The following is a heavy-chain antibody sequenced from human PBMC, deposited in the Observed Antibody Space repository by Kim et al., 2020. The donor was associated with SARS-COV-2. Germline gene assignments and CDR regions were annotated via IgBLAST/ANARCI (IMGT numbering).Heavy chain of an antibody. CDR1: GFTFSSYA. V-gene: IGHV3-23*01. D-gene: IGHD3-22*01. CDR3: AMYYYDSSGYYYEGY. Sequence: GGSLRLSCAASGFTFSSYAMSWVRQAPGKGLEWVSAISGSGGSTYYADSVKGRFTISRDNSKNTLYLQMNSLRAEDTAVYYCAMYYYDSSGYYYEGYWGQGTLVTVSS. CDR2: ISGSGGST. J-gene: IGHJ4*02.